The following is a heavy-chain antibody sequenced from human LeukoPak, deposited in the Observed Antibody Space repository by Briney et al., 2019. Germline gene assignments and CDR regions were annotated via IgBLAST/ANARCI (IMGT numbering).Heavy chain of an antibody. J-gene: IGHJ4*02. V-gene: IGHV3-64D*06. CDR2: ISSNGATA. CDR1: GFTFNRFY. CDR3: ARGRVNFDY. D-gene: IGHD3-22*01. Sequence: GGSLRLSCSASGFTFNRFYLHWVRQAPGKGLEFVSHISSNGATAYYADSVKGRFTISRDNSKNTLYLQMSSLRADDTAVYYCARGRVNFDYWGQGTLVTVSS.